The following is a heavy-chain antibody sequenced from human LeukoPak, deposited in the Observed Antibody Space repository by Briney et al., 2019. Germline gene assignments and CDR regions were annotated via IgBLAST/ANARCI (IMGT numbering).Heavy chain of an antibody. CDR3: ARDTPPASGYSYGPHYYGMDV. CDR1: GFTVSCNH. D-gene: IGHD5-18*01. V-gene: IGHV3-53*01. Sequence: GGPLRHYCPPSGFTVSCNHMSLVQKAQERRLERVLDIYRGGSTYYADSAKGRFTISRDNSKNPLYLQMNSLRAEDTAVYYCARDTPPASGYSYGPHYYGMDVWGQGTTVTVSS. CDR2: IYRGGST. J-gene: IGHJ6*02.